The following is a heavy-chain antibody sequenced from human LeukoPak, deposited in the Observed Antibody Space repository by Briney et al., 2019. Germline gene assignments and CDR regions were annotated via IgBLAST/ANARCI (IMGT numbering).Heavy chain of an antibody. CDR1: GFIFSSYW. J-gene: IGHJ4*02. CDR3: ISDHTGHDDY. D-gene: IGHD1-1*01. V-gene: IGHV3-74*01. Sequence: GGSLRLSRAASGFIFSSYWMHWVRQAPGKGLVWVSRINIDGSTTTYADSVKGRFTISRDNAKNTLSLQMNSLRADDTAVYYCISDHTGHDDYWGQGTLVTVSS. CDR2: INIDGSTT.